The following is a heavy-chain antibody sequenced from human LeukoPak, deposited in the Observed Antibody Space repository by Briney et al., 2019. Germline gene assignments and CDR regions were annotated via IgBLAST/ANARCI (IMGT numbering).Heavy chain of an antibody. D-gene: IGHD2-2*01. CDR2: ISSSGSTI. V-gene: IGHV3-48*03. J-gene: IGHJ1*01. CDR3: ARVQGYCSSTSCYAEYFQH. CDR1: GFTFSSYE. Sequence: GGSLRLSCAASGFTFSSYEMNWVRQAPGKGLEWGSYISSSGSTIYYADSVKGRFTISRDNAKNSLYLQMNSLRAEDTAVYYCARVQGYCSSTSCYAEYFQHWGQGTLVTVSS.